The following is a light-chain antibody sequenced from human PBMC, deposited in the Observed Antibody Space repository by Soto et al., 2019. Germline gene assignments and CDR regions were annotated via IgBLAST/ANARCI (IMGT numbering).Light chain of an antibody. CDR3: QQCGDSPAIT. V-gene: IGKV3-20*01. Sequence: EVVLTQSPGTLSLSPGERATLSCRARQSLSTNLAWYQQNPGQAPRLLIYDASSRATGIPDRFSGSGSGTDFTLTISRLETEDFEVYYCQQCGDSPAITFGPGTKV. CDR1: QSLSTN. J-gene: IGKJ3*01. CDR2: DAS.